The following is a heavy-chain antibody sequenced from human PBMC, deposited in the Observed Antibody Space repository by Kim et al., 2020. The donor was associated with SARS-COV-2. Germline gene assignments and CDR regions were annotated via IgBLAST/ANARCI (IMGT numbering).Heavy chain of an antibody. V-gene: IGHV3-30*18. Sequence: GGSLRLYCAASGFTFSSYGMHWVRQAPGKGLELVAVIAHNEKDKYYIESVRGRFTISRDNSKNTLFLQMNSLRPEDTAMYYCAKDRGNRFYDYWGQGTLVTVSS. J-gene: IGHJ4*02. CDR3: AKDRGNRFYDY. D-gene: IGHD5-12*01. CDR1: GFTFSSYG. CDR2: IAHNEKDK.